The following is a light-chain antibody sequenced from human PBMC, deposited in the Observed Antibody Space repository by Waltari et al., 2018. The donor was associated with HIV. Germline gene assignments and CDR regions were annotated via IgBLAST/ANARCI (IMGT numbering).Light chain of an antibody. CDR3: SSYATGNTYV. CDR1: NSDIGKYNL. J-gene: IGLJ1*01. V-gene: IGLV2-23*02. CDR2: EVT. Sequence: QSALTQPASVSGSPGQSITISCTGTNSDIGKYNLVSWYQQHPGKVPKVLIFEVTTRSSGISHRFSGSKSDNTASLTISGLQAEDEADYYCSSYATGNTYVFGTGTSVTVL.